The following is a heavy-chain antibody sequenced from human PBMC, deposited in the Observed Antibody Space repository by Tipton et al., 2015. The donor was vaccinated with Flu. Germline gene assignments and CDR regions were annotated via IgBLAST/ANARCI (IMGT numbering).Heavy chain of an antibody. CDR2: IYYSGST. CDR1: GGSISSYY. V-gene: IGHV4-59*01. J-gene: IGHJ6*02. CDR3: ARDPYGDYGMDV. Sequence: LRLSCTVSGGSISSYYRSWIRQPPGKGLEWIGYIYYSGSTNYNPSLKSRVTISVDTSKNQFSLKLSSVTAADTAVYYCARDPYGDYGMDVWGQGTTVTVSS. D-gene: IGHD4-17*01.